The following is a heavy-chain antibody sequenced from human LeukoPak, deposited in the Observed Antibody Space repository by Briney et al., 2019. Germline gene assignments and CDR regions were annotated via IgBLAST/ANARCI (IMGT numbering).Heavy chain of an antibody. CDR2: INHSGST. Sequence: SETLSLTCAVYGGSFSGYYWSWIRQPPGKGLEWIGEINHSGSTNYNPSLKSRVTISVDTSKNQFSLKLSSVTAADTAVYYCARQRVGATRFDYWGQGTLVTVSS. J-gene: IGHJ4*02. V-gene: IGHV4-34*01. CDR3: ARQRVGATRFDY. D-gene: IGHD1-26*01. CDR1: GGSFSGYY.